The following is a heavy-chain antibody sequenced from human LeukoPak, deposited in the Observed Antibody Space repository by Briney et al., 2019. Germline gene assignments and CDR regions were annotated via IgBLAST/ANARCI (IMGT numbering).Heavy chain of an antibody. D-gene: IGHD4-17*01. CDR2: ISGSGGNT. V-gene: IGHV3-23*01. J-gene: IGHJ6*03. CDR3: AKSAGDYIYYMDV. Sequence: PGGSLRLSCAASGLTFSSYAMNWVRQAPGKGLEWVSAISGSGGNTYYADSVKGRFTISRDNSKNTLYLQMNSLRAEDTAVYYCAKSAGDYIYYMDVWGKGTTVTVSS. CDR1: GLTFSSYA.